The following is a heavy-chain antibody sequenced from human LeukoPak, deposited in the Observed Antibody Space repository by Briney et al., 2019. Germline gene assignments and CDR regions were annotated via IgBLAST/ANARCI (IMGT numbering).Heavy chain of an antibody. CDR3: ATYYAFWSGYMYYFDY. D-gene: IGHD3-3*01. J-gene: IGHJ4*02. Sequence: PGGSLRLSCAASGFNFSSYALSWVRQAPGKGLELVSAISGSGGTTYYADSLKGRLTVSRDNSKNTLYLQMNTLRAEDTAVYYCATYYAFWSGYMYYFDYWGQGTLVTVSS. CDR1: GFNFSSYA. CDR2: ISGSGGTT. V-gene: IGHV3-23*01.